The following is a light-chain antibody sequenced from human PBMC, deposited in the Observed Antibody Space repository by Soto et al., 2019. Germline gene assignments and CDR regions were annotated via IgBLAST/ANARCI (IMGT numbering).Light chain of an antibody. Sequence: EIVLTQSPATLSLSPGERATLSCGASQSVSSSYLAWYQQKPGLAPRLLIYDASSRATGIPDRFSGSGFGTDFPLTISRLDPEDFEVYYCQHYGSSPYIFGQGTKLEIK. V-gene: IGKV3D-20*01. CDR1: QSVSSSY. J-gene: IGKJ2*01. CDR3: QHYGSSPYI. CDR2: DAS.